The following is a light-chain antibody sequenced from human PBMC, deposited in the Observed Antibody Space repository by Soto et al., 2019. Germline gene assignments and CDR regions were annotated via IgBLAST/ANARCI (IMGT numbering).Light chain of an antibody. CDR1: QSISTS. CDR3: QQGYSSPYT. J-gene: IGKJ2*01. V-gene: IGKV1-39*01. CDR2: AAS. Sequence: DIQMTQSPSSLSASIGDRVSITCRASQSISTSLNWHQQRPGKAPKLLIYAASTLQSGVPSRFSGSGSGTDFTLTISSLQPEDFATYYCQQGYSSPYTFGQGTELEIK.